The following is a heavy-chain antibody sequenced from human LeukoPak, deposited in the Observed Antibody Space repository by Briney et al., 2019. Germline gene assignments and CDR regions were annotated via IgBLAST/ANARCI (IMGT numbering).Heavy chain of an antibody. J-gene: IGHJ3*02. Sequence: ASVKVFCKASGYTFTGYFLHWVRQAPGQGLEWMGWINPNSGGTNYAQKFQGRVTMTRDTYISAAYMGLSSLRFDDTAVYYCARVSSASGAFDIWGQGTMVTVSS. D-gene: IGHD6-25*01. CDR1: GYTFTGYF. CDR3: ARVSSASGAFDI. CDR2: INPNSGGT. V-gene: IGHV1-2*02.